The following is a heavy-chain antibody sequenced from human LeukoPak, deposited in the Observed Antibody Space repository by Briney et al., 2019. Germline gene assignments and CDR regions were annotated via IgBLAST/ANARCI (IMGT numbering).Heavy chain of an antibody. J-gene: IGHJ4*02. Sequence: PSETLSLTCTVSGGSISSGGYYWSWIRQHPGKGLEWIGYIYYSGSTYYNPSLKSRVTISVDTSKNQFSLKLSSVTAADTAVYYCARGGIRGYSAFDNLDFWGLGTHVTVSS. CDR1: GGSISSGGYY. CDR3: ARGGIRGYSAFDNLDF. V-gene: IGHV4-31*03. D-gene: IGHD5-12*01. CDR2: IYYSGST.